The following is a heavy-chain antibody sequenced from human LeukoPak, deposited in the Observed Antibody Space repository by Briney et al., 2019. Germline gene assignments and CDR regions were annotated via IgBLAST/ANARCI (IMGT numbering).Heavy chain of an antibody. V-gene: IGHV4-39*07. J-gene: IGHJ5*02. Sequence: PSETLSLTCTVSGGSISSSSYYWGWIRQPPGKGLEWVGGIYYSGSTYYNPSLKSRVTISVVTSKNQFSLKLSSVTAADTAVYDCARTGRALGTKCWFDPWGQGTLVTVSS. CDR1: GGSISSSSYY. CDR2: IYYSGST. D-gene: IGHD3-3*02. CDR3: ARTGRALGTKCWFDP.